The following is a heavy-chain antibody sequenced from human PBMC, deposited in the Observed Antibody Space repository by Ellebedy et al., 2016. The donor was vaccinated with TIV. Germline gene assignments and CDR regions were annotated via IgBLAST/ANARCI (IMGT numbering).Heavy chain of an antibody. J-gene: IGHJ4*02. V-gene: IGHV3-30*03. CDR1: GFTFSSYG. CDR3: ASLLAVAGSNY. D-gene: IGHD6-19*01. CDR2: ISYDGNNK. Sequence: GGSLRLSCAASGFTFSSYGMHWVRQAPGKGLEWVAVISYDGNNKYYADSVKGRFTISRDNSKNTLYLQMNSLRAEDTAVYYCASLLAVAGSNYWGQGTLVTVSS.